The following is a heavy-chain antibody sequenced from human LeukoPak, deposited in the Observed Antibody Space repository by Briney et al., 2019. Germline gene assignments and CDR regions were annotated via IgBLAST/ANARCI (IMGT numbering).Heavy chain of an antibody. CDR3: AREGRYSSSWGDWFDP. CDR1: GGTFSSYA. V-gene: IGHV1-18*01. D-gene: IGHD6-13*01. CDR2: ISAYNGNT. Sequence: ASVKVSCKASGGTFSSYAISWVRQAPGQGLEWMGWISAYNGNTNYAQKLQGRVTMTTDTSTSTAYMELRSLRSDDTAVYYCAREGRYSSSWGDWFDPWGQGTLVTVSS. J-gene: IGHJ5*02.